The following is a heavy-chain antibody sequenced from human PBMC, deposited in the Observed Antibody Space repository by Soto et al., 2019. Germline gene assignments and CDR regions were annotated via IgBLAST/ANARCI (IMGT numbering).Heavy chain of an antibody. J-gene: IGHJ4*02. CDR1: GGSFNGFY. CDR2: IQPGGQI. D-gene: IGHD1-26*01. Sequence: PSETLSLTCAVFGGSFNGFYWSWIRQSPGKGLEWIGEIQPGGQIRYNPSLESRVTISPNTPKSQFSLNLSSVTAADTALYFCARGQDSAKAGYWGQGTLVTVSS. CDR3: ARGQDSAKAGY. V-gene: IGHV4-34*01.